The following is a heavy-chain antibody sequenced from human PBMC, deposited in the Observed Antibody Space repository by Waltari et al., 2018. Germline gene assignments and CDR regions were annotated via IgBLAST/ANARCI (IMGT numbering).Heavy chain of an antibody. V-gene: IGHV1-69*01. CDR3: AREHFYCGGDCYGYFDL. J-gene: IGHJ2*01. Sequence: QVQLVQSGAEVKKPGSSVKVSCKASGGTFSSYAISWVRQAPGQGLEWMGGIIPIFGTANYAQKFQGRVTITADESTSTAYMELSSLRSEDTAVYYCAREHFYCGGDCYGYFDLWGRGTLVTVSS. D-gene: IGHD2-21*01. CDR1: GGTFSSYA. CDR2: IIPIFGTA.